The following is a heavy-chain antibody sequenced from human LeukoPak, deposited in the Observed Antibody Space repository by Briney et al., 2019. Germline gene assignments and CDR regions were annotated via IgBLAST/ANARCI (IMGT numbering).Heavy chain of an antibody. CDR2: IYYGGST. J-gene: IGHJ4*02. V-gene: IGHV4-34*01. CDR1: GGSFSGYY. D-gene: IGHD1-26*01. Sequence: SETLSLTCAVYGGSFSGYYWSWIRQPPGKGLEWIGQIYYGGSTNYNPSLKSRVTLSLDTSKNHFSLKATSVTAADAAVYYCARHLSGSYSFDSWGQGTLVTVSS. CDR3: ARHLSGSYSFDS.